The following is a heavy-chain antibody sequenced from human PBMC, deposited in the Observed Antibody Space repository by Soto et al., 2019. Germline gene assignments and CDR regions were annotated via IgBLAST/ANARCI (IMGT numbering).Heavy chain of an antibody. CDR2: IIPIFGTA. Sequence: QVQLVQSGAEVKKPGSSVKVSCKASGGTFSSYAISWVRQAPGQGLEWMGGIIPIFGTANYAQKFQGRVTITADESTSTAYMELSSLRSEDTAVYYCATPQAPIPLYDILTDRYYYYGMDVWGQGTTVTVSS. V-gene: IGHV1-69*01. CDR1: GGTFSSYA. D-gene: IGHD3-9*01. J-gene: IGHJ6*02. CDR3: ATPQAPIPLYDILTDRYYYYGMDV.